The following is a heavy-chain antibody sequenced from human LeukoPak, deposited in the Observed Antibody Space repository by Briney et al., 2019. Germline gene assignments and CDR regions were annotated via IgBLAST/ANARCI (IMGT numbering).Heavy chain of an antibody. CDR3: ARERGPNYDFWSGLFDY. CDR1: GGTFSSYA. D-gene: IGHD3-3*01. Sequence: ASVKVSCKASGGTFSSYAISWVRQAPGQGLEWMGRIIPILGIANYAQKFQGRVTITADKSTSTVYMELSSLRSEDTAVYYCARERGPNYDFWSGLFDYWGQGTLVTVSS. J-gene: IGHJ4*02. CDR2: IIPILGIA. V-gene: IGHV1-69*04.